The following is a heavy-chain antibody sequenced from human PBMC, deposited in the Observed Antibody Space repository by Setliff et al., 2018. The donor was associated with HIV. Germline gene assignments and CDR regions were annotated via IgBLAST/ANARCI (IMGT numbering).Heavy chain of an antibody. D-gene: IGHD6-13*01. CDR1: GDSVSSRSYY. CDR3: ARRGIAAAGSDS. Sequence: SETLSLTCTVSGDSVSSRSYYWSWIRQPPGKGLEWIGYIYYSGSTNYNPSLKSRVTISVDTSKNQFSLKLSSVTAADTAVYYCARRGIAAAGSDSWGQGTLVTVSS. J-gene: IGHJ4*02. CDR2: IYYSGST. V-gene: IGHV4-61*01.